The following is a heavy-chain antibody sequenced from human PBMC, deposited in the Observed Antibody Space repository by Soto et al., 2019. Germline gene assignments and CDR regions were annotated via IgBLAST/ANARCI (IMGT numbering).Heavy chain of an antibody. CDR2: IYPGDSDT. J-gene: IGHJ4*02. V-gene: IGHV5-51*01. CDR1: GYSFTSYW. D-gene: IGHD3-22*01. Sequence: GESLKISCKGSGYSFTSYWIGWVRQMPGKGLEWMGIIYPGDSDTRYSPSFQGQVTISADKSISTAYLQWSSLKASDTAMYYCANLPLGHSSGYYYFDYWGQGTLVTVSS. CDR3: ANLPLGHSSGYYYFDY.